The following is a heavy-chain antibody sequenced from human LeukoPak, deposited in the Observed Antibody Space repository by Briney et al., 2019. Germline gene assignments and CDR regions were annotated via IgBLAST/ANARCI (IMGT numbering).Heavy chain of an antibody. CDR3: ARANNSDWYADY. D-gene: IGHD6-19*01. CDR1: GGSFSGYY. CDR2: INHSGST. Sequence: PSETLSLTCAVYGGSFSGYYWSWIRQPPGKGLEWIGEINHSGSTNYNPSLKSRVTISVDTSKNQFSLKLSSVTAADTAVYYCARANNSDWYADYWGQGTLVTVSS. J-gene: IGHJ4*02. V-gene: IGHV4-34*01.